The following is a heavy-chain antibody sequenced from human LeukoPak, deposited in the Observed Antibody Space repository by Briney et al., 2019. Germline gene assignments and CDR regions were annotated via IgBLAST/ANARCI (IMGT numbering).Heavy chain of an antibody. D-gene: IGHD2-21*01. J-gene: IGHJ5*02. Sequence: RSQTLSLTCTVSGGSISSGGYYWSWIRQHPGKGLEWIGYIYYSGSTYYNPSLKSRVTISVDTSKNQFSLKLSSVTTADTAVYYCARLRLADLYRFDPWGQGTLVTVSS. CDR2: IYYSGST. CDR3: ARLRLADLYRFDP. V-gene: IGHV4-31*03. CDR1: GGSISSGGYY.